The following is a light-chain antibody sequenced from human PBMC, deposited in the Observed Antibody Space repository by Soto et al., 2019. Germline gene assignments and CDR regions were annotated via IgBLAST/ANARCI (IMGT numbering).Light chain of an antibody. CDR3: QQSYKTPWT. Sequence: DIQMTQSTSSLSASLGDRVTITCRANQDISSYLIWYQHKLGQAPKLLIHAASTLASGVPSRFSGSESGTDFTLTISGLEHEDSATYYCQQSYKTPWTFGQGTKVEIK. CDR2: AAS. CDR1: QDISSY. J-gene: IGKJ1*01. V-gene: IGKV1-39*01.